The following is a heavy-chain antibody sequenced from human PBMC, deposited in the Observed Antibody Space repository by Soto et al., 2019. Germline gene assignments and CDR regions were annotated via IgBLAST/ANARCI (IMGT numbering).Heavy chain of an antibody. CDR3: VRNVDTARPYYFDY. Sequence: PXGTLSRTSTVCGGAISSYYGSGIRQPPGKGLEWIGYIYYSGRTNYNPSLKSRVTILVDTSKNQFSLKLSSVTAADTAVYYCVRNVDTARPYYFDYWGQGTLVTVSS. J-gene: IGHJ4*02. D-gene: IGHD5-18*01. CDR2: IYYSGRT. CDR1: GGAISSYY. V-gene: IGHV4-59*01.